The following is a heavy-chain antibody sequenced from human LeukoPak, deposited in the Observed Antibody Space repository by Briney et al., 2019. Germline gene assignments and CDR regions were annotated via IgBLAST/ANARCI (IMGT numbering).Heavy chain of an antibody. V-gene: IGHV4-30-2*01. CDR1: GGPNSSGGYS. D-gene: IGHD4-17*01. CDR3: GSEHNTVGFDY. CDR2: IYHSGNT. Sequence: SQTLFLSCAVSGGPNSSGGYSSSWFRQPPGKGLEWIGYIYHSGNTYYHPSLKSRVTISTDRSKNQFSRKLRSVTAADTALYYCGSEHNTVGFDYWGQGTLVTVSS. J-gene: IGHJ4*02.